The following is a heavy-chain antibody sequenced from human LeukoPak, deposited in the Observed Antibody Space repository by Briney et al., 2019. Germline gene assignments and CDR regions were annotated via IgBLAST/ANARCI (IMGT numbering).Heavy chain of an antibody. J-gene: IGHJ4*02. CDR2: LDYSGST. Sequence: SETLSLTCTVSGGSISSSIYYWGWIRQPPGKGLEWIGSLDYSGSTYYNPSLKSRVTISVDTSNNQFSLKLNSLTAADTAVYHCARLVVSSGVYFDYWGQGSLVTVSS. CDR1: GGSISSSIYY. CDR3: ARLVVSSGVYFDY. V-gene: IGHV4-39*01. D-gene: IGHD2-15*01.